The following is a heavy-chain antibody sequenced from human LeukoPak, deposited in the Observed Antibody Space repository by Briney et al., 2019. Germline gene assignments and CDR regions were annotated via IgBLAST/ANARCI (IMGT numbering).Heavy chain of an antibody. CDR2: IYYSGST. V-gene: IGHV4-59*08. CDR1: GGSISSYY. Sequence: SETLSLTCTVSGGSISSYYWSWIRQPPGKGLEWIGYIYYSGSTNYNPSLKSRVTISVDTSKNQVSLKLTSVTAADTAVYYCARHQYQYTVTIDDWGQGTLVSVSS. J-gene: IGHJ4*02. CDR3: ARHQYQYTVTIDD. D-gene: IGHD2-2*01.